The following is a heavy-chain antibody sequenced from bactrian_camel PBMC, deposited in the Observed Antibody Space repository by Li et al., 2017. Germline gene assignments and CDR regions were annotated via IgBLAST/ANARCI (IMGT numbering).Heavy chain of an antibody. Sequence: HVQLVESGGGSVQAGGSLQLSCVVSGYPYCDGYCLGWFRQAPGKEREGVAQIYSGESSTYYADSVTGRFTISQDNAKNTLYLQMNSLEVDDTAMYYCAADFYNLQLARSYSYWGQGTQVTVS. CDR3: AADFYNLQLARSYSY. V-gene: IGHV3S1*01. CDR2: IYSGESST. J-gene: IGHJ4*01. D-gene: IGHD7*01. CDR1: GYPYCDGYC.